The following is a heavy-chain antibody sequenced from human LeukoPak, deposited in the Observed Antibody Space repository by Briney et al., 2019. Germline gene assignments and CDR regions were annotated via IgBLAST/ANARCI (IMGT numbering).Heavy chain of an antibody. CDR1: GGSISGYY. Sequence: SETLSLTCTVSGGSISGYYWSWIRQPPGKGLEWIGHIHYNRDTNYNPSLKSRVTISVDTSKNQFSLKLSSVTAADTAVYYCARVGGTNYYYYGMDVWGQGTTVTVSS. V-gene: IGHV4-59*01. CDR2: IHYNRDT. J-gene: IGHJ6*02. D-gene: IGHD1-1*01. CDR3: ARVGGTNYYYYGMDV.